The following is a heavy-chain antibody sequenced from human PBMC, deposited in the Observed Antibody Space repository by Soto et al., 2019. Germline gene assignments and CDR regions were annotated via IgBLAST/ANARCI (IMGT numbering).Heavy chain of an antibody. D-gene: IGHD6-13*01. J-gene: IGHJ6*03. CDR2: INSDGSST. V-gene: IGHV3-74*01. CDR1: GFTFSSYW. Sequence: GGSLRLSCAASGFTFSSYWMHWVRQAPGKGLVWVSRINSDGSSTSYADSVKGRFTISRDNAKNTLYLQMNSLRAEDTAVYYCARDLASSSWYYYYYMDVWGKGTTVTVSS. CDR3: ARDLASSSWYYYYYMDV.